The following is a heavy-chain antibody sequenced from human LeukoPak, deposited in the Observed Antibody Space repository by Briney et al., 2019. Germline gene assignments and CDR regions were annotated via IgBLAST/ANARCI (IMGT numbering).Heavy chain of an antibody. CDR3: ARGGFESCSAGSCLLGNY. Sequence: PSETLSLTCTVSRGSISPYYWSWIRQSPGKGLEWIGYIYYIGTTNYNPSLQSRVTMSVDTSTNQFILNLASVTAADTAVYYCARGGFESCSAGSCLLGNYWGQGILVAVSS. CDR1: RGSISPYY. D-gene: IGHD2-15*01. V-gene: IGHV4-59*01. CDR2: IYYIGTT. J-gene: IGHJ4*02.